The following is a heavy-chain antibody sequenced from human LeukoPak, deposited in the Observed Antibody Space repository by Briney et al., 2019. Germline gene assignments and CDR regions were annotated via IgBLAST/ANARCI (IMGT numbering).Heavy chain of an antibody. Sequence: QSGGSLRLSCAASGFTFSSYAMSWVRQAPGKGLEWVSAISGSGGSTYYADSVKGRFTISRDNSKNTLYLQMNSLRAEDTAVYYCAKSGRISETYFDYWGQGTLVTVSS. CDR2: ISGSGGST. CDR1: GFTFSSYA. V-gene: IGHV3-23*01. CDR3: AKSGRISETYFDY. J-gene: IGHJ4*02. D-gene: IGHD2/OR15-2a*01.